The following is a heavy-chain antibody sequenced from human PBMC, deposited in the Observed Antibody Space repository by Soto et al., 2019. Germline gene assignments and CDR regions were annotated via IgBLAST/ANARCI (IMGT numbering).Heavy chain of an antibody. V-gene: IGHV3-48*02. CDR3: ARDGDAYGDQGGDFDL. J-gene: IGHJ2*01. Sequence: EVQLVESGGGLVQPGGSLRLSCAASGFPFSIYSMSWVRQAPGKGLEWVSDISSRSSTIYYADSVKGRFTISRDNAENSMYLQMNSLRDEDTAVDYCARDGDAYGDQGGDFDLWGRGTLVTVSS. D-gene: IGHD4-17*01. CDR2: ISSRSSTI. CDR1: GFPFSIYS.